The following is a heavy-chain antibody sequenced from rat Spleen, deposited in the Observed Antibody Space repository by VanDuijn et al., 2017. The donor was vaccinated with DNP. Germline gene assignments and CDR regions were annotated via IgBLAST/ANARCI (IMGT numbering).Heavy chain of an antibody. CDR2: INTDGGTT. J-gene: IGHJ3*01. D-gene: IGHD3-2*01. CDR1: GFTFSNYD. CDR3: ARGTSGFAY. V-gene: IGHV5S13*01. Sequence: EVQLVESGGGLVQPGRSLKLSCAASGFTFSNYDMAWVRQAPGKGLEWVASINTDGGTTYYPDSVKGRFTISRDNAENTVYLQMNSLRSEDTATYYCARGTSGFAYWGQGTLVTVSS.